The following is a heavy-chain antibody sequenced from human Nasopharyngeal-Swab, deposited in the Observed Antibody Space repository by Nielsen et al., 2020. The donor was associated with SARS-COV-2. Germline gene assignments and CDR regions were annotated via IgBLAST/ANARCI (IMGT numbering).Heavy chain of an antibody. Sequence: VRQMPGKGLEWMGGFDPEDGETIYAQKFQGRVTMTEDTSTDTAYMELSSLRSEDTAVYYCATGPAMVRGVELWFDPWGQGTLVTVSS. CDR2: FDPEDGET. V-gene: IGHV1-24*01. CDR3: ATGPAMVRGVELWFDP. J-gene: IGHJ5*02. D-gene: IGHD3-10*01.